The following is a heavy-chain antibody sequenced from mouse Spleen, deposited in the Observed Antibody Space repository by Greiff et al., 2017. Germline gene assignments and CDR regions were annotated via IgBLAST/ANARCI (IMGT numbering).Heavy chain of an antibody. CDR1: GYTFTSYW. J-gene: IGHJ4*01. CDR3: AIITTEAMDY. CDR2: IDPSDSYT. D-gene: IGHD1-1*01. V-gene: IGHV1-59*01. Sequence: VQLQQPGAELVRPGTSVKLSCKASGYTFTSYWMHWVKQRPGQGLEWIGVIDPSDSYTNYNQKFKGKATLTVDTSSSTAYMQLSSLTSEDSAVYYCAIITTEAMDYWGQGTSVTVSS.